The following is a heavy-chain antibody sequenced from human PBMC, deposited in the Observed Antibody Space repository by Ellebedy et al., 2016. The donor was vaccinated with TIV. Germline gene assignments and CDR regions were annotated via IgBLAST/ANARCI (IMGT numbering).Heavy chain of an antibody. Sequence: MPSETLSLTCGVSDDSISRDKWWTWVRQAPGRALEWIGEIHHTKGTNYNPSLKSRVSMSVDKSKNQFSLNINSVTAADTAVYYCAGDGAGRWDYWGPGTLVTVSS. J-gene: IGHJ4*02. CDR3: AGDGAGRWDY. V-gene: IGHV4-4*02. CDR2: IHHTKGT. CDR1: DDSISRDKW. D-gene: IGHD4-23*01.